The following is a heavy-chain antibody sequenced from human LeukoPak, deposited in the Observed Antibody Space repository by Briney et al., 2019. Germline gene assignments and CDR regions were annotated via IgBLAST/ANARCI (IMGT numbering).Heavy chain of an antibody. Sequence: PSQTLSLTCTVSGDSISSDLYYWSWIRQPAGKGLEWVGRMYISGSTNYNPSLKGRVTISVDTSKNQFSLKLSSVTAADTAVYYCARPGNAKRITIFGVVNWPLDVWGKGTTVTVSS. J-gene: IGHJ6*04. CDR1: GDSISSDLYY. CDR2: MYISGST. CDR3: ARPGNAKRITIFGVVNWPLDV. V-gene: IGHV4-61*02. D-gene: IGHD3-3*01.